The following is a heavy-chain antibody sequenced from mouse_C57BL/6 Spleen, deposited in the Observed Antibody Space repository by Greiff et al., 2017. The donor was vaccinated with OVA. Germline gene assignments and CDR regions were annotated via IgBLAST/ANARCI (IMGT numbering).Heavy chain of an antibody. CDR3: ASYDFWFAY. D-gene: IGHD2-4*01. Sequence: VQLQQSGPELVKPGASVKLSCKASGYTFTDYYMNWVKQSHGQSLEWIGDINPNNGGTSYNQKFKGKATLTVDKSSSTAYMELRSLTSEDAAVYYCASYDFWFAYWGQGTLVTVSA. CDR1: GYTFTDYY. V-gene: IGHV1-26*01. J-gene: IGHJ3*01. CDR2: INPNNGGT.